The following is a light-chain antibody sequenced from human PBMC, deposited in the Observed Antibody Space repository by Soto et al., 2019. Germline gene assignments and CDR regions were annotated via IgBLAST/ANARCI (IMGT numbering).Light chain of an antibody. V-gene: IGKV3D-15*01. J-gene: IGKJ1*01. CDR2: GAS. CDR3: QQYNTWPPWT. Sequence: VMTQSPATLSLSPGERATLSCRASQTVNTNVAWYQQRPGQAPRRLISGASIRATGIPARFSGSGSGTEFTLTIASLQSEDFGLYYCQQYNTWPPWTFGQGTKVEIK. CDR1: QTVNTN.